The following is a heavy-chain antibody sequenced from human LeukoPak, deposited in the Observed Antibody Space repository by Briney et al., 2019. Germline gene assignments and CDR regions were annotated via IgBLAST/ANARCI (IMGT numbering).Heavy chain of an antibody. CDR1: GFTVTSNY. Sequence: GGSLRLSCAASGFTVTSNYMSWVRQAPGKGLEWVSVIYSGGSAYYADSVKGRFTISRDNSKNTLYLQMNSLRAEDTAVYYCAILGASGRGAFDIWGQGTMVTVSS. D-gene: IGHD1-26*01. V-gene: IGHV3-66*01. CDR2: IYSGGSA. J-gene: IGHJ3*02. CDR3: AILGASGRGAFDI.